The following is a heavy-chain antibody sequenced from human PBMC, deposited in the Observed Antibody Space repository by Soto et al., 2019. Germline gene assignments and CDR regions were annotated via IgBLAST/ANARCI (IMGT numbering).Heavy chain of an antibody. J-gene: IGHJ6*02. CDR3: AREMVGYSSSWRVNGMDV. CDR2: IWYDGSNK. D-gene: IGHD6-13*01. Sequence: GGSLRLSCAASGFTFSSYGMHWVRQAPGKGLEWVAVIWYDGSNKYYADSVKGRFTISRDNSKNTLYLQMNSLRAEDTAVYYCAREMVGYSSSWRVNGMDVWGQGTTVTVSS. V-gene: IGHV3-33*01. CDR1: GFTFSSYG.